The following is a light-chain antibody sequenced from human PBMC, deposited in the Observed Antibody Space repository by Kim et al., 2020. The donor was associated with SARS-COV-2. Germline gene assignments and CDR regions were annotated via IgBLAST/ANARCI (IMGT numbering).Light chain of an antibody. Sequence: EIVMTQSPVTLSVFPGERATPSCRASQSVSSDLAWYQQKPGQAPRLLIYDASTRATGFPARFSGSGYGTEFTLTINSLQSEDFAVYYCHQYNDWPLTFGGGTKVDIK. CDR2: DAS. CDR1: QSVSSD. J-gene: IGKJ4*01. V-gene: IGKV3-15*01. CDR3: HQYNDWPLT.